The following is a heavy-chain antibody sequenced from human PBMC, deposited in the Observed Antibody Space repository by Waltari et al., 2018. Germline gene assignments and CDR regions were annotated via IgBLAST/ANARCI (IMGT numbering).Heavy chain of an antibody. Sequence: QVQLQESAPGLVKPSQTLSLTCTVSGGSISSGSYYWSWIRQPAGKGLEWIGRIYTSVSTNYNPSLKSRVTISVDTSKNQFSLKLSSVTAADTAVYYCARAASRPGGSDYWGQGTLVTVSS. J-gene: IGHJ4*02. V-gene: IGHV4-61*02. CDR2: IYTSVST. D-gene: IGHD1-1*01. CDR1: GGSISSGSYY. CDR3: ARAASRPGGSDY.